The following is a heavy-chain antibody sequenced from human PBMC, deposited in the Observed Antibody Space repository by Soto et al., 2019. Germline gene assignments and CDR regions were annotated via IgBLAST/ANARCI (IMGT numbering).Heavy chain of an antibody. CDR2: ISSSGAGT. V-gene: IGHV3-23*01. J-gene: IGHJ3*02. CDR1: GFTFSSYA. CDR3: AKDKGCSTTTCHCNAFDI. D-gene: IGHD2-2*01. Sequence: EVQLLESGGGLVQPGGSLRLSCAASGFTFSSYALSWVRQAPGKGLEWVSAISSSGAGTYYAESVKGRFTISRDNSKNTLFLQMNRLIAEETAVYYGAKDKGCSTTTCHCNAFDIWGQGTMVTVSS.